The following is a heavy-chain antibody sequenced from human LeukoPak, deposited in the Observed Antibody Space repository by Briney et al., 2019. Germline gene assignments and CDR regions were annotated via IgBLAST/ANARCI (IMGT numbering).Heavy chain of an antibody. CDR2: ISYDEGKE. CDR3: ARDLETITGTIGYYYGLDV. Sequence: PGGSLRLSCAASGFTFSNHGLHWVRQAPGKGLEWVAVISYDEGKEYYADSVKGRFTISRDNSKNTMFLQMNSLRAEDTAVYYCARDLETITGTIGYYYGLDVWGQGTTVTVPS. J-gene: IGHJ6*01. CDR1: GFTFSNHG. V-gene: IGHV3-30*03. D-gene: IGHD1-7*01.